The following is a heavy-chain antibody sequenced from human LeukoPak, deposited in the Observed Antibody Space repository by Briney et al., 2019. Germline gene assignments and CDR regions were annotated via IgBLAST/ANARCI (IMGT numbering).Heavy chain of an antibody. J-gene: IGHJ4*02. CDR2: ISGSVGST. CDR3: AKNPRYFDWLLLPADFDY. D-gene: IGHD3-9*01. Sequence: GGSLRLSCAASGFTFSSYAMSWVRQAPGEGLEWVSAISGSVGSTYYADSVKGRFTISRDNSKHTLYLQMNSLRAKDTAVYYCAKNPRYFDWLLLPADFDYWGQGTPVTVSS. CDR1: GFTFSSYA. V-gene: IGHV3-23*01.